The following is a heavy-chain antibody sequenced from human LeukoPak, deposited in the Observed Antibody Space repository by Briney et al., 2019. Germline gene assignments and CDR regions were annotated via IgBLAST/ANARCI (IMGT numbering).Heavy chain of an antibody. CDR3: AREAPEGRRELRY. Sequence: SVKVSCKASGGTFSSYAISWVRQAPGQGLEWMGGIIPIFGTANYAQKPQGRVTMTTDTSTSTAYMELRSLRSDDTAVYYCAREAPEGRRELRYWGQGTLVTVSS. V-gene: IGHV1-69*05. CDR2: IIPIFGTA. D-gene: IGHD1-26*01. J-gene: IGHJ4*02. CDR1: GGTFSSYA.